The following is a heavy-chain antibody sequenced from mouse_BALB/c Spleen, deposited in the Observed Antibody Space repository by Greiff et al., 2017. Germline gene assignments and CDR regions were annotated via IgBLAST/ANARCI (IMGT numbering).Heavy chain of an antibody. V-gene: IGHV5-6-5*01. CDR1: GFTFSSYA. D-gene: IGHD2-4*01. Sequence: EVKLMESGGGLVKPGGSLKLSCAASGFTFSSYAMSWVRQTPEKRLEWVASISSGGSTYYPDSVKGRFTISRDNARNILYLQMSSLRSEDTAMYYCARSYYDYDGDYWGQGTTLTVSS. CDR3: ARSYYDYDGDY. CDR2: ISSGGST. J-gene: IGHJ2*01.